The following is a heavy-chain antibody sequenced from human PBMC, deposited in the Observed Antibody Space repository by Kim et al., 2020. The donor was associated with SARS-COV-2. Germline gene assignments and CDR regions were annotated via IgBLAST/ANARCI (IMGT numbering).Heavy chain of an antibody. J-gene: IGHJ4*02. CDR3: ARDSPFGEFLFDY. Sequence: YAQGFTGRFVFSLDPSVSTAYLQISSLKAEDTAVDYCARDSPFGEFLFDYWGQGTLVTVSS. D-gene: IGHD3-10*01. V-gene: IGHV7-4-1*02.